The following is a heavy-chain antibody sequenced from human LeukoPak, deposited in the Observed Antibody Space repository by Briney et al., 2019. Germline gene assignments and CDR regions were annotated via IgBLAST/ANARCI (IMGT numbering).Heavy chain of an antibody. Sequence: GESLQRSCQGSGYTFSTYAMNWVRQAPGKGLEWVSSFSTTSPYMYYADSVAGRFTISRDNAKNSLYLQMNSLGAEDTAVYYCARGLVIVPAAMDHWGQGTVVTVSS. CDR2: FSTTSPYM. V-gene: IGHV3-21*01. CDR1: GYTFSTYA. J-gene: IGHJ4*02. D-gene: IGHD2-2*01. CDR3: ARGLVIVPAAMDH.